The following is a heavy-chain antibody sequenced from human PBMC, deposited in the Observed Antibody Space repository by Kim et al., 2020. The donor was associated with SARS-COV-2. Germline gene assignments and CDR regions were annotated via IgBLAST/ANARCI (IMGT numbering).Heavy chain of an antibody. CDR2: IYYSGST. CDR3: ARLGSSSWYSHYYYGMDV. V-gene: IGHV4-61*01. J-gene: IGHJ6*02. D-gene: IGHD6-13*01. Sequence: SETLSLTCTVSGGSVSSGSYYWSWIRQPPGKGLEWIGYIYYSGSTNYNPSLKSRVTISVDTSKNQFSLKLSSVTAADTAVYYCARLGSSSWYSHYYYGMDVWGQGTTVTVSS. CDR1: GGSVSSGSYY.